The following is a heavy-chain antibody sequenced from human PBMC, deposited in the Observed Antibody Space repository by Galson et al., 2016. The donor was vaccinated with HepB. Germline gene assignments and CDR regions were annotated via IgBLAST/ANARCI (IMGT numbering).Heavy chain of an antibody. V-gene: IGHV6-1*01. CDR3: SSTHRGYGMDV. Sequence: CAISGDSVSSHSGAWNWIRQSPSRGLEWLGRTFYRSKWYHDYAVAVKSRITIKPDTSKNQFPLQLNSVTPEDTAVYYCSSTHRGYGMDVWGQGTPVTVSS. J-gene: IGHJ6*02. CDR1: GDSVSSHSGA. CDR2: TFYRSKWYH.